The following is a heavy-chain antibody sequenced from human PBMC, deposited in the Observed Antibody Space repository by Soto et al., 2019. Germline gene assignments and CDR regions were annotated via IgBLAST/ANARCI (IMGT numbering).Heavy chain of an antibody. Sequence: AGGSLRLSCAASGFTSSSYGMHWVRQAPGRGLEWVALISYDGSNKYYEDSVKGRFTISRDNSKNTLYLQMNSLRAEDTAVYYCAKLYPAGTETYLGGFDYWGQGALVTVSS. CDR3: AKLYPAGTETYLGGFDY. CDR2: ISYDGSNK. CDR1: GFTSSSYG. D-gene: IGHD7-27*01. J-gene: IGHJ4*02. V-gene: IGHV3-30*18.